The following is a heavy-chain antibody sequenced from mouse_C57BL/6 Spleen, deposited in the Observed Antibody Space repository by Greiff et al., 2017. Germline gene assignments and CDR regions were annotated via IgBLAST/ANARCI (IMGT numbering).Heavy chain of an antibody. CDR1: GFSLTRYA. Sequence: VKLVESGPGLVAPSQSLSITCTVSGFSLTRYAISWVRQPPGKGLAWLGVIWTGGGTNYNSALKSRLSISKDNSKSQVFLKMNSLQTDDTARYXCARKRDARDYWGQGTSVTVSS. J-gene: IGHJ4*01. CDR3: ARKRDARDY. V-gene: IGHV2-9-1*01. CDR2: IWTGGGT.